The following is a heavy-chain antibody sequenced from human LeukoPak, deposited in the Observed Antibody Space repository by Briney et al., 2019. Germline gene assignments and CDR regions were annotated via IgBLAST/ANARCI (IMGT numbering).Heavy chain of an antibody. D-gene: IGHD3-16*02. Sequence: GGSLRLSCAASGFTFSSYAMNWVRQAPGKGLEGVSDISGSGDSAYYADSVKGRFTISRDNSKNTLYLQMNSLRAEDTALYYCSKDISAGGLDVWGPGTPVTVSS. V-gene: IGHV3-23*01. CDR2: ISGSGDSA. J-gene: IGHJ6*02. CDR3: SKDISAGGLDV. CDR1: GFTFSSYA.